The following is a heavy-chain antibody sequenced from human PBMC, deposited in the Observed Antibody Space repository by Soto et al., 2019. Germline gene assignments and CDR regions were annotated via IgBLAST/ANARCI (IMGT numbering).Heavy chain of an antibody. D-gene: IGHD3-10*01. V-gene: IGHV3-74*01. Sequence: GGSLRLSCSASGFTFSTYWMHWVRQAPGKGLVWVSHINPDGTTTNYADSVKGRFTISRDNAKSTLWLQMNSLRAEDTAVYYCVRAHEGVNDFWGQGALVTVSS. CDR2: INPDGTTT. CDR1: GFTFSTYW. J-gene: IGHJ4*02. CDR3: VRAHEGVNDF.